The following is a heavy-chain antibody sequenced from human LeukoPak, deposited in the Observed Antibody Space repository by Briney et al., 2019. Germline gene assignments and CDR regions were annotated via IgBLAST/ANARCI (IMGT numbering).Heavy chain of an antibody. D-gene: IGHD6-13*01. CDR3: ARHAAAYDY. CDR1: GGSISSYY. Sequence: SETLSLTCTVSGGSISSYYWSWIRQPPGKGLEWIGYIYYSGSTNYNPSLKSRVTISVDTSKNQFSLKLSSVTAADTPVYYCARHAAAYDYWGQGTLVTVSS. CDR2: IYYSGST. J-gene: IGHJ4*02. V-gene: IGHV4-59*01.